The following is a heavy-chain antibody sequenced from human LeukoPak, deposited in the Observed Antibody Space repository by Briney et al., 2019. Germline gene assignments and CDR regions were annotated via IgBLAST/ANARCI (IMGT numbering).Heavy chain of an antibody. CDR3: ARVRAEASVKY. Sequence: SETLSLTCTVSGYSISSGYYWGWIRQPPGKGLEWIGSIYHSGSTYYNPSLKSRVTISVDTSKNQFSLKLSSVTAADTAVYYCARVRAEASVKYWGQGTLVTVSS. CDR1: GYSISSGYY. J-gene: IGHJ4*02. CDR2: IYHSGST. V-gene: IGHV4-38-2*02. D-gene: IGHD1-14*01.